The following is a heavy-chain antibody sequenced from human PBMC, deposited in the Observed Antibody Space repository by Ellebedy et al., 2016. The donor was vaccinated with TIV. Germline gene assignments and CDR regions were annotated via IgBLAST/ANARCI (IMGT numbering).Heavy chain of an antibody. CDR1: GFTFSDYT. CDR3: ARGVYGEVTAIFYFDY. D-gene: IGHD2-21*02. CDR2: ISGSGTYI. Sequence: GESLKISCAASGFTFSDYTMNWVRQAPGKGLEWVSSISGSGTYIYYADSVRGRFTISRDSAKNSLYLQMNSLRAEDTAVYYCARGVYGEVTAIFYFDYWGQGTLVTVSS. J-gene: IGHJ4*02. V-gene: IGHV3-21*06.